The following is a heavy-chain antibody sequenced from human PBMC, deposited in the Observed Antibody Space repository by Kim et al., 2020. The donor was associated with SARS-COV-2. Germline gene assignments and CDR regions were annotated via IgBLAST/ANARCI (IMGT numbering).Heavy chain of an antibody. D-gene: IGHD5-12*01. J-gene: IGHJ4*02. V-gene: IGHV4-59*01. CDR3: ARAEMATRVPDY. Sequence: NYNPSLKSRVTISVDTSKNQCSLKLSSVTAADTAVYYCARAEMATRVPDYWGQGTLVTVSS.